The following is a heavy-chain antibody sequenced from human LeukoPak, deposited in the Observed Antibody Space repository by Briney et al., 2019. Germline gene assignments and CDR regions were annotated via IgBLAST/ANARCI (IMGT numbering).Heavy chain of an antibody. J-gene: IGHJ4*02. D-gene: IGHD3-10*01. CDR1: GGTFSSYA. V-gene: IGHV1-69*04. CDR3: ARDGSWGLDY. CDR2: IIPILGIA. Sequence: SVKVSCKASGGTFSSYAISWVRQAPGQGLEWMGRIIPILGIANYAQKFQGRVTITADMSTSTAYMELSSLASEDTAVYYCARDGSWGLDYWGQGPLVTVSS.